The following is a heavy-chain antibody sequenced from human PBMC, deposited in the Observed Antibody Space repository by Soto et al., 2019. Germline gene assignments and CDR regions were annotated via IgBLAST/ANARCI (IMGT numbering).Heavy chain of an antibody. Sequence: QVQLVQSGAEVKKPGASVKVSCKASGYTFTSYDINWVRQATGQGLEWMGWMNPNSGNTGYAQKFQGRVTMTSNTSISTAYMELSSLRSEDTAVYYCARGAYYYDSSGPDFDYWGQGTLVTVSS. CDR1: GYTFTSYD. CDR2: MNPNSGNT. J-gene: IGHJ4*02. D-gene: IGHD3-22*01. V-gene: IGHV1-8*01. CDR3: ARGAYYYDSSGPDFDY.